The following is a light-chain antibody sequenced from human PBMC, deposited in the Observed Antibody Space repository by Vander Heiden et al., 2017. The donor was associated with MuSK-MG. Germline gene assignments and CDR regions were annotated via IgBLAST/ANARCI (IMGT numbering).Light chain of an antibody. Sequence: SYVLTQSPSVSVAPGETARITCGGQSIGSRSVYWYQKRPRQAPLLVIYYDVRRPSGIPQRFSGSNSGNTATLTISRVEGGDEADYYCQVWDSDSDPPYVLGGGTRVTVL. CDR2: YDV. CDR1: SIGSRS. CDR3: QVWDSDSDPPYV. J-gene: IGLJ1*01. V-gene: IGLV3-21*04.